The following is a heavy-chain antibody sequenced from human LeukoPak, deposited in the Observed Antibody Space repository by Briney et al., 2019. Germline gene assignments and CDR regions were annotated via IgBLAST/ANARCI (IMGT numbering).Heavy chain of an antibody. CDR1: RGTFSIYA. CDR3: ARGVDYYGSGSYSHYFDY. CDR2: IIPIFGTA. J-gene: IGHJ4*02. V-gene: IGHV1-69*13. D-gene: IGHD3-10*01. Sequence: ASVKVSCKASRGTFSIYAISWVRQAPGQGLEWMGGIIPIFGTANYAQKFQGRVTITADESTSTAYMELSSLRSEDTAVYYCARGVDYYGSGSYSHYFDYWGQGTLVTVS.